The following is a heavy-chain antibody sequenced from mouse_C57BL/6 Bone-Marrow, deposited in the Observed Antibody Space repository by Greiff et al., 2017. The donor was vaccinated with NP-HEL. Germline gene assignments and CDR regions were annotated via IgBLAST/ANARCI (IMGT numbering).Heavy chain of an antibody. J-gene: IGHJ2*01. Sequence: QVQLKQSGAELVRPGASVKLSCKASGYTFTDYYINWVKQRPGQGLEWIARIYPGSGNTYYNEKFKGKATLTAEKSSSTAYMQLSSLTSEDSAVYFCARSTMITKYFDYWGQGTTLTVSS. CDR2: IYPGSGNT. CDR1: GYTFTDYY. D-gene: IGHD2-4*01. V-gene: IGHV1-76*01. CDR3: ARSTMITKYFDY.